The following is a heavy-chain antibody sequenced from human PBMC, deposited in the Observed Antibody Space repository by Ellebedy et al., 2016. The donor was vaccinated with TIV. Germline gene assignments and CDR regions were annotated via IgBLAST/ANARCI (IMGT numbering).Heavy chain of an antibody. D-gene: IGHD4-17*01. Sequence: GGSLRLSCAASGFTFSSCAMSWVCQAPGKGLEWVSSISGNGGSTIYADSVKGRFTISRDNSKNTLYLQMNSLRAEDTAIYYCAKNMRTVTTTIDYWGQGTLVTVSS. J-gene: IGHJ4*02. CDR3: AKNMRTVTTTIDY. CDR2: ISGNGGST. CDR1: GFTFSSCA. V-gene: IGHV3-23*01.